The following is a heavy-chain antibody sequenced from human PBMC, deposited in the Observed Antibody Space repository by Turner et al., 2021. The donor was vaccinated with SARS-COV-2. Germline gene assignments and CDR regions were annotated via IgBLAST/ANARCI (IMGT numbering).Heavy chain of an antibody. CDR2: FYKIGSI. V-gene: IGHV4-59*08. CDR1: GGSISSKS. CDR3: ARHQGSTSGYDHGMNV. J-gene: IGHJ6*02. D-gene: IGHD1-1*01. Sequence: QVQLQESGPGLVRPSETLSLPCTVSGGSISSKSWSWIRQSPGRGLEWIGYFYKIGSIDYNPTLRSRVTISVDTSKNQLSLNLISMTAADTAVYYWARHQGSTSGYDHGMNVWGQGTAVIVSS.